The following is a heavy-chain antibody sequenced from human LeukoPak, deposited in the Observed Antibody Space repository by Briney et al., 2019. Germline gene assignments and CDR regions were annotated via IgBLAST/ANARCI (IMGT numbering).Heavy chain of an antibody. CDR2: IYPGDSDT. J-gene: IGHJ4*02. V-gene: IGHV5-51*01. D-gene: IGHD3-22*01. Sequence: GESLKISCKGSGYSFTSYWIGWVRQMPGKGLEWTGIIYPGDSDTRYSPSFQGQVTISADKSISTAYLQWSSLRSEDTAVYYCAHSTSGYGLDYWGQGTLVTVSS. CDR3: AHSTSGYGLDY. CDR1: GYSFTSYW.